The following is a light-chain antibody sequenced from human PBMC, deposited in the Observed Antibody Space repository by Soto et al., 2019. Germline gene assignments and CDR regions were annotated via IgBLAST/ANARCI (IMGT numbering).Light chain of an antibody. CDR2: EVS. Sequence: QSALTQPASVSGSPGQSITISCTGTSSAVGGYNYVSWYQQLPGKAPKLMIYEVSNRPSGVSNRFSGSKSGNTASLTISGLQAEDEADYYCSSYTISSTVFGTGTKVTVL. CDR1: SSAVGGYNY. V-gene: IGLV2-14*01. J-gene: IGLJ1*01. CDR3: SSYTISSTV.